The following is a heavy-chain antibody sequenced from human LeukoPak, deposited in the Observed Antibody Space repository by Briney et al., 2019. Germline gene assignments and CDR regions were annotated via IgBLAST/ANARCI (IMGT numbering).Heavy chain of an antibody. Sequence: GGSLRLSCAASRFTFSSYWMSWVRQAPGKGLEWVANIKQDGSEKYYVDSMKGRCTISRDNARNSLYLQMNSLRAEDTAVYYCARVTQARPYDYWGQGTLVTVSS. CDR1: RFTFSSYW. CDR3: ARVTQARPYDY. J-gene: IGHJ4*02. D-gene: IGHD2-21*02. CDR2: IKQDGSEK. V-gene: IGHV3-7*01.